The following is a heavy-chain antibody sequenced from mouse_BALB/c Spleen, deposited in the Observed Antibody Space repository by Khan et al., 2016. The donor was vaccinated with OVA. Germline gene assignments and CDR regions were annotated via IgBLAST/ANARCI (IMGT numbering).Heavy chain of an antibody. CDR3: ARRGLRWDFDY. V-gene: IGHV1-7*01. J-gene: IGHJ2*01. CDR2: INPSTGYT. CDR1: GYTFINYW. D-gene: IGHD1-1*01. Sequence: LQESGAELAKPGASVKMSCKASGYTFINYWILWIKQRPGQGLEWIGYINPSTGYTAYNQNFKDKATLTADKSSSTAYMQLSSLTSEDSTVYYCARRGLRWDFDYWGQGTTLTVSS.